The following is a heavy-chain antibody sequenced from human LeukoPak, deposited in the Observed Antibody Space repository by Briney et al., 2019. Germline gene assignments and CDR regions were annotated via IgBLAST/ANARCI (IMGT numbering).Heavy chain of an antibody. CDR1: GFTFSSYA. J-gene: IGHJ4*02. Sequence: SGGSLRLSCAASGFTFSSYAMSWVRQAPGKGLEWVSAISGSGGSTYYADSVKGRFTISRDNSKNTLYLQMNSLRAEDKAVYYCAKAPDIVVVPAAAYCDYWGQGTLVTVSS. V-gene: IGHV3-23*01. D-gene: IGHD2-2*01. CDR2: ISGSGGST. CDR3: AKAPDIVVVPAAAYCDY.